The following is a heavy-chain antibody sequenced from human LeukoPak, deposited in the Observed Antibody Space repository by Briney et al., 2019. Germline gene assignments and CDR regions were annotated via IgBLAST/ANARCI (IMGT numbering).Heavy chain of an antibody. J-gene: IGHJ5*02. V-gene: IGHV3-7*01. CDR1: GFTFSSNW. CDR2: IKQDGSEK. D-gene: IGHD2-2*01. Sequence: PGGSLRLSCAASGFTFSSNWMSWVRQAPGKGLEWVANIKQDGSEKYYVDSVKGRFTISRDNAKNSLYLQMNSLRAEDTAVYYCARGTGICSSTSCYPNWFDPWGQGTLVTVSS. CDR3: ARGTGICSSTSCYPNWFDP.